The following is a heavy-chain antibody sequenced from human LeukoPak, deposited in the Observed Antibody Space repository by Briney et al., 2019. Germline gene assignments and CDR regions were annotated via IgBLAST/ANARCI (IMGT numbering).Heavy chain of an antibody. V-gene: IGHV1-8*01. Sequence: ASVKVSCKASGGTFTSYDINWVRQATGQGLEWMGWMNPNSGNTGYAQKFQGRVTMTRNTSISTAYMELSRLRSDDTAVYYCASGEYGSGSSYYFDYWGQGTLVTVSS. CDR3: ASGEYGSGSSYYFDY. CDR2: MNPNSGNT. CDR1: GGTFTSYD. D-gene: IGHD3-10*01. J-gene: IGHJ4*02.